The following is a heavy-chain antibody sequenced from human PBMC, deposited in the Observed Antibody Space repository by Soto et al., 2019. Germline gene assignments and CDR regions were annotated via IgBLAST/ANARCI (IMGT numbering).Heavy chain of an antibody. CDR2: IYYSGST. CDR3: ARRLYYDSSGPEPIYYFDY. Sequence: QLQLQESGPGLVKPSETLSLTCTVSGGSISSSSYYWGWIRQPPGKGLEWIGSIYYSGSTYYNPSLKSRVTISVDTSKNQFSLKLSSVTAADTAVYYCARRLYYDSSGPEPIYYFDYWGQGTLVTVSS. J-gene: IGHJ4*02. D-gene: IGHD3-22*01. CDR1: GGSISSSSYY. V-gene: IGHV4-39*01.